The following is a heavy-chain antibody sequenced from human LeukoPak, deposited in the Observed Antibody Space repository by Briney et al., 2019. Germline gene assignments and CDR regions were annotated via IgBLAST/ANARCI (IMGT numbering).Heavy chain of an antibody. CDR3: ARARGPIVGATGFDY. D-gene: IGHD1-26*01. V-gene: IGHV4-59*01. Sequence: ETLSLTCTVSGGSISSYYWSWIRQPPGKGLEWIGYIYYSGSTNYNPSLKSRVTISVDTSKNQFSLKLSSVTAADTAVYYCARARGPIVGATGFDYWGQGTLVTVSS. CDR2: IYYSGST. CDR1: GGSISSYY. J-gene: IGHJ4*02.